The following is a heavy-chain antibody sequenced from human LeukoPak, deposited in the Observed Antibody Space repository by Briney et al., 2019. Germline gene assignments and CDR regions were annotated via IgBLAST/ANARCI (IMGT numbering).Heavy chain of an antibody. J-gene: IGHJ3*02. CDR2: ISYDGSNK. Sequence: GRSLRLSCAASGFTFSSYAMHWVRQAPGKGLEWVAVISYDGSNKYYADSVKGRFTISRDNSKNTLYLQMNSLRAEDTAVYYCARDGALAGTTCCDAFDIWGQGAMVTVSS. D-gene: IGHD1-1*01. CDR1: GFTFSSYA. V-gene: IGHV3-30-3*01. CDR3: ARDGALAGTTCCDAFDI.